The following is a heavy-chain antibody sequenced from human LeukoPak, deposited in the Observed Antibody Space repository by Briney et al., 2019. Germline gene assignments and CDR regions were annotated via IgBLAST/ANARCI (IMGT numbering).Heavy chain of an antibody. V-gene: IGHV3-30*04. J-gene: IGHJ3*02. CDR2: ISYDGSNK. D-gene: IGHD2-15*01. CDR1: GFTFSSYA. CDR3: ARDGYWSGGSCYAGDAFDI. Sequence: GRSLRLSCAASGFTFSSYAMHWVRQAPGKGLEWVAVISYDGSNKYYADSVKGRFTISRDNSKNTLYLQMNSLRAEDTAVYYCARDGYWSGGSCYAGDAFDIWGQGTMVTVSS.